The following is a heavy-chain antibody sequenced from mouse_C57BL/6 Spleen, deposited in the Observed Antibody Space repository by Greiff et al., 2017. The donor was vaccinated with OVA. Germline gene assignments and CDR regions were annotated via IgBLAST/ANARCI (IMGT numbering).Heavy chain of an antibody. CDR2: ISSGSSTI. V-gene: IGHV5-17*01. CDR3: ARDSSYYAMDY. J-gene: IGHJ4*01. CDR1: GFTFSDYG. D-gene: IGHD3-2*02. Sequence: DVMLVESGGGLVKPGGSLKLSCAASGFTFSDYGMHWVRQAPETGLEWVAYISSGSSTIYYADTVKGRFTISRDNAKNTLFLQMTSVRSEDTAMYYCARDSSYYAMDYWGQGTSVTVSS.